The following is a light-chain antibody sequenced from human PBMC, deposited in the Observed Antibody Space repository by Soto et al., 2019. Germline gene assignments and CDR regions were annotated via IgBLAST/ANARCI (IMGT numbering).Light chain of an antibody. V-gene: IGKV1-5*01. CDR1: QSISSW. Sequence: DIQMTQSPSTRSASVRDRVTVTCRARQSISSWLAWYKKKPGKAPKLLIYDASSLESGVPSRFSGSGSGTEFTLPISSLQPDDSATYDCQHYKTYSRTCGLGTKVDIK. J-gene: IGKJ1*01. CDR3: QHYKTYSRT. CDR2: DAS.